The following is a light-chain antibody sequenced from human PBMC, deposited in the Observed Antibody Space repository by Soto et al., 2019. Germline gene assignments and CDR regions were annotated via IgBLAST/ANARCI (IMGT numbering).Light chain of an antibody. CDR1: QGISSY. CDR3: QQYYSYPRIT. J-gene: IGKJ5*01. CDR2: AAS. Sequence: AIRMTQSPSSLSASTGDRVTITCRASQGISSYLAWYQQKPGKAPKLLIYAASTLQSGVPSRFSGSGSGTDFTLTISCLQSADFATYYCQQYYSYPRITFGQGTRLEIK. V-gene: IGKV1-8*01.